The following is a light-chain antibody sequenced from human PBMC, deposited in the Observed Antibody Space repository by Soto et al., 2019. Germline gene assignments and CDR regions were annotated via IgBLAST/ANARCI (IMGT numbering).Light chain of an antibody. Sequence: QSALTQPASVSGSPGQSITISCTGTSSDVGGYNYVSWYQQHQGKAPKFMIYDVSNRPSGVSNRYSGSKSGNTASLTISGLQAEDEADYYCSSYTTSNTRQIVFGTGTKVTVL. CDR1: SSDVGGYNY. CDR2: DVS. J-gene: IGLJ1*01. V-gene: IGLV2-14*01. CDR3: SSYTTSNTRQIV.